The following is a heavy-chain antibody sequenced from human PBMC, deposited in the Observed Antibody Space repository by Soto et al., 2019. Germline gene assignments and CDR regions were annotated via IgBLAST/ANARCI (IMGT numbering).Heavy chain of an antibody. V-gene: IGHV3-7*01. D-gene: IGHD4-17*01. J-gene: IGHJ3*02. CDR1: GFTLSNFW. Sequence: EVQLVESGGDLAQPGGSLRLSCAASGFTLSNFWVNWVRQAPGKGLEWVANIKQGGIEKNYVDSVKGRFTISRDDTKNSLFLQMNNLRAEDTAVYYCLVTTYAFDIWGRGTTVTVYS. CDR3: LVTTYAFDI. CDR2: IKQGGIEK.